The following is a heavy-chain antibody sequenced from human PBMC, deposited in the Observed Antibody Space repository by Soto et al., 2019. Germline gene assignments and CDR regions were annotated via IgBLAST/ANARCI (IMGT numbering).Heavy chain of an antibody. Sequence: PSETLSLTCTVSGGSISSYYWSWIRQSAGKGLEWIGRIYNGGNTQYNPSLKSRVTMSADTSKNQFSLRLNSVTAADTAVYYCARDGSDSYGLDVWGQGTTVTRLL. V-gene: IGHV4-4*07. CDR3: ARDGSDSYGLDV. D-gene: IGHD3-10*01. CDR1: GGSISSYY. CDR2: IYNGGNT. J-gene: IGHJ6*02.